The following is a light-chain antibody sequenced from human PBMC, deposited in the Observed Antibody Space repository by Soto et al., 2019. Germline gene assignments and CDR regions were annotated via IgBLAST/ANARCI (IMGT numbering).Light chain of an antibody. Sequence: DVVMTQSPLSLPVTLGQPASISCRSSQRLLYSDGNTYLNWFQQRPGQSPRRLIYKVSNRDSGVPDRFSGSGSGTDFTLKISRVEAEDVAVYYCMQGSHWPYTFGQGTKLEIK. CDR3: MQGSHWPYT. J-gene: IGKJ2*01. CDR1: QRLLYSDGNTY. CDR2: KVS. V-gene: IGKV2-30*01.